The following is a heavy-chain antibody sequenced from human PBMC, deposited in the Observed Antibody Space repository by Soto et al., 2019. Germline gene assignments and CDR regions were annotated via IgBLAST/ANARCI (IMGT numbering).Heavy chain of an antibody. CDR1: GFIFKKYA. D-gene: IGHD3-3*01. V-gene: IGHV3-23*01. CDR2: ISGSGDNR. CDR3: ASEGGDFWSGYGG. J-gene: IGHJ4*02. Sequence: EVVLLESGGGLVQSGGSLRLSCAASGFIFKKYAMSWVRQAPGKGLEWVSAISGSGDNRYYADFVRGRFTISRDNSKSVVFLQMVSLTAEDSAVYFCASEGGDFWSGYGGRGQGTLVTVS.